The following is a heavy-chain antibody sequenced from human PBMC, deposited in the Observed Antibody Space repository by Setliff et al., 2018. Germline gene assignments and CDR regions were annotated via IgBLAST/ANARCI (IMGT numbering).Heavy chain of an antibody. CDR3: ARNWVTAQHYYYGMDV. D-gene: IGHD2-21*02. V-gene: IGHV3-33*01. CDR2: IWNDGSSK. Sequence: PGGSLRLSCAASGFTFNNFAMHWVRQAPGKGLEWVAVIWNDGSSKFYGDSVKGRFTISRDNSKNTLYLQMNSLRAEDTAVYYCARNWVTAQHYYYGMDVWGQGTTVTVSS. J-gene: IGHJ6*02. CDR1: GFTFNNFA.